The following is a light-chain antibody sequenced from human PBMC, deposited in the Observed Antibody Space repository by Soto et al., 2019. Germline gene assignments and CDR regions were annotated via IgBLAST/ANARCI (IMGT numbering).Light chain of an antibody. CDR1: SSDVGDYNF. CDR2: EVT. V-gene: IGLV2-11*01. CDR3: CSYAGSYTYV. Sequence: QSALTQPRSVSGSPGQSVTISCTGTSSDVGDYNFVSWYQQHPGKAPKLVIYEVTKRPSGVPDRFSASKSGNTASLTISGLQADDEAEYYCCSYAGSYTYVFGTGTKLNV. J-gene: IGLJ1*01.